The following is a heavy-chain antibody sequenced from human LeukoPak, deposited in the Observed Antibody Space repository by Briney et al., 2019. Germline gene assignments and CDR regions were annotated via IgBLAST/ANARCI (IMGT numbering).Heavy chain of an antibody. J-gene: IGHJ4*02. Sequence: PGGSLRLSCAASGFTFSSYGMHWVRQAPGKGLEWVALISYDGSNKYYADSVKGRFTISRDISKNTLYLQMNSLRAEDTAVYYCAASYYYDSSGYYSPGYWGQGTLVTVSS. D-gene: IGHD3-22*01. V-gene: IGHV3-30*03. CDR1: GFTFSSYG. CDR2: ISYDGSNK. CDR3: AASYYYDSSGYYSPGY.